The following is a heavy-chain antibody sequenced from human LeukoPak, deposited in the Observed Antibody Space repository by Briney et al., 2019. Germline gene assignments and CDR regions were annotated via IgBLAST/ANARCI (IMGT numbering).Heavy chain of an antibody. V-gene: IGHV4-31*03. CDR2: IYYSGST. Sequence: SETLSLTCTVSGGSTSSGGYYWSWIRQHPGKGLEWIGYIYYSGSTYYNPSLKSRVTISVDTSKDQFSLKLSSVTAADTAVYYCARSGYIVVVTALYAFDIWGQGTMVTVSS. J-gene: IGHJ3*02. CDR3: ARSGYIVVVTALYAFDI. D-gene: IGHD2-21*02. CDR1: GGSTSSGGYY.